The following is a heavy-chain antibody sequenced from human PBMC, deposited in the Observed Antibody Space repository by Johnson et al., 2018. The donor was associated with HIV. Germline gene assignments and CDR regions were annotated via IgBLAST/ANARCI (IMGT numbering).Heavy chain of an antibody. D-gene: IGHD3-3*01. Sequence: MLLVESGGIVVQPGGSLRLSCAASGFTFSNAWMSWVRQAPGKGLEWVGRIKSISDGGTTDYAAPVRGRFSISRDDSETTVYLQMNSLKIEDTAVYYCTTNFWSGFYPDAFDIWGQGTIVTVSS. V-gene: IGHV3-15*01. J-gene: IGHJ3*02. CDR2: IKSISDGGTT. CDR1: GFTFSNAW. CDR3: TTNFWSGFYPDAFDI.